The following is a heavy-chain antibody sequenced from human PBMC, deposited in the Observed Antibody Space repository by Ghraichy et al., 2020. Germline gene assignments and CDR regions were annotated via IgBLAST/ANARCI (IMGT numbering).Heavy chain of an antibody. CDR2: IYWDDDK. V-gene: IGHV2-5*02. Sequence: SGPTLVKPTQTLTLTCTFSGFSLSTSGVGVGWIRQPPGKALEWLALIYWDDDKRHSPSLKSRLTISKDTSKNQVVLTMTNMDPVDTATYYCVHRRPGGSGSLLFDPWGQGTLVTVSS. CDR3: VHRRPGGSGSLLFDP. CDR1: GFSLSTSGVG. J-gene: IGHJ5*02. D-gene: IGHD1-26*01.